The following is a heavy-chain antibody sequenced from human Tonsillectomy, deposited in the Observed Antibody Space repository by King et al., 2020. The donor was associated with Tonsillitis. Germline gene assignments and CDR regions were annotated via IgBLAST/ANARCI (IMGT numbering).Heavy chain of an antibody. J-gene: IGHJ3*02. CDR1: GYTFTGHW. CDR3: ARDYYGSGNYPDAFDI. CDR2: INPNIGDT. Sequence: QLVQSGAEVKRPGASVKVSCKASGYTFTGHWVHWVRQAPGQGLEWMGWINPNIGDTDYAQNFQGRVTMTRDTSISTAYMELSRLRSDDTAVYYCARDYYGSGNYPDAFDIWGQGTMVTVSS. V-gene: IGHV1-2*02. D-gene: IGHD3-10*01.